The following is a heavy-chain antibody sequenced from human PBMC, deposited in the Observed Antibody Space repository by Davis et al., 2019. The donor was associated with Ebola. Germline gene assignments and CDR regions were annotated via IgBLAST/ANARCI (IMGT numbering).Heavy chain of an antibody. J-gene: IGHJ6*02. V-gene: IGHV4-34*01. CDR2: INHSGST. Sequence: MPSETLSLTCGVYGGSLSGSYWSWIRQSPGKGLVWVGEINHSGSTKYNPSLKSRVTLSIDTSKNQFSLKLNSVTAADTAVYYCARHHYDDRAGYFEYYYAMDVWGQGTAVTVSS. D-gene: IGHD4-17*01. CDR3: ARHHYDDRAGYFEYYYAMDV. CDR1: GGSLSGSY.